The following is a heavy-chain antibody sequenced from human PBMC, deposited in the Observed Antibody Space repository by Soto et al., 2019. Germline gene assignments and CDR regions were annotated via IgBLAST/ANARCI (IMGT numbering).Heavy chain of an antibody. CDR2: IDPSDSYT. D-gene: IGHD3-16*01. CDR1: GYSFTSYW. J-gene: IGHJ6*02. Sequence: LGESLKISCKGSGYSFTSYWISWVRQMPGKGLEWMGRIDPSDSYTNYSPSFQGHVTISADKSISTAYLQWSSLKASDTAMYYCASNVGPMTTSFYYYYGMDVWGQGTTVTVCS. V-gene: IGHV5-10-1*01. CDR3: ASNVGPMTTSFYYYYGMDV.